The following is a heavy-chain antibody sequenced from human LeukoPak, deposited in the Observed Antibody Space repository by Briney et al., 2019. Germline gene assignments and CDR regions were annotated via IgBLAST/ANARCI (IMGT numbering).Heavy chain of an antibody. J-gene: IGHJ5*02. V-gene: IGHV5-51*01. CDR2: IYPGDSDT. CDR1: GYSFTSYW. D-gene: IGHD5-18*01. CDR3: ARLAAKPLRLRTWIQLWPTEDYWFDP. Sequence: GESLKISCKGSGYSFTSYWIGWVRQMPGKGLEWMGIIYPGDSDTRYSPSFQGQVTISADKSISTAYLQWSSLKASDTAMYYCARLAAKPLRLRTWIQLWPTEDYWFDPWGQGTLVTVSS.